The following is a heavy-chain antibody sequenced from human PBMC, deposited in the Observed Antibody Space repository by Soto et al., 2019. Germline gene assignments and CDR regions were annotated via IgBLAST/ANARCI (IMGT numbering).Heavy chain of an antibody. CDR1: GGSISGPYY. Sequence: QVQLQESGPGLMKPSQTLSLTCTVSGGSISGPYYWSWIRQHPGKGLEWIGYIYYSGSTYYNPSLKSRVTTSVDTSKNQFSLKLSSVTAADTAVYYCARGGGYSGFASYYFSYWGQGTLVTVSS. D-gene: IGHD5-12*01. V-gene: IGHV4-31*03. J-gene: IGHJ4*02. CDR2: IYYSGST. CDR3: ARGGGYSGFASYYFSY.